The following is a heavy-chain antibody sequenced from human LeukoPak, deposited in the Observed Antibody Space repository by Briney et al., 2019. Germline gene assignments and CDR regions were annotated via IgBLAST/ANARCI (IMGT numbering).Heavy chain of an antibody. Sequence: SETLSLTCAVYGGSFSGYYWSWIRQPPGKGLEWIGEINHSGSTNYNPSLKSRVTISVDTSKNQFSLKLSSVTAADTAVYYCAKGRKWLVNWYFDLWGRGTLVTVSS. CDR3: AKGRKWLVNWYFDL. D-gene: IGHD6-19*01. V-gene: IGHV4-34*01. CDR1: GGSFSGYY. CDR2: INHSGST. J-gene: IGHJ2*01.